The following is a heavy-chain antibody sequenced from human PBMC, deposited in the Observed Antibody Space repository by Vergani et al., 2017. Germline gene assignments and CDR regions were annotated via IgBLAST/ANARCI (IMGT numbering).Heavy chain of an antibody. Sequence: QVQLQESGPGLVKPSQTLSLTCTVSGGSISSGDYYWSWIRQPPGKGLEWIGYIYYSGSTYYNPSLKSRVTISVDTSKNQFSLKLSSVTAADTAVYYCAGAIAVVPAAKSSWFDPWGQGTLVIVSS. CDR2: IYYSGST. D-gene: IGHD2-2*01. CDR3: AGAIAVVPAAKSSWFDP. J-gene: IGHJ5*02. V-gene: IGHV4-30-4*08. CDR1: GGSISSGDYY.